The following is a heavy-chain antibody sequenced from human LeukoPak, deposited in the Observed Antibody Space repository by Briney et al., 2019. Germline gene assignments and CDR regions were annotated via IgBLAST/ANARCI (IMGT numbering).Heavy chain of an antibody. CDR3: ARARKYQLLITAGKYYYYYMDV. CDR2: ISSSSYI. CDR1: GFTFSSYS. V-gene: IGHV3-21*01. Sequence: GGSLRLSCAASGFTFSSYSKNWVRQAPGKGLEWVSSISSSSYIYYADSVKGRFTISRDNAKNSLYLQMNSLRAEDTAVYYCARARKYQLLITAGKYYYYYMDVWGKGTTVTVSS. D-gene: IGHD2-2*01. J-gene: IGHJ6*03.